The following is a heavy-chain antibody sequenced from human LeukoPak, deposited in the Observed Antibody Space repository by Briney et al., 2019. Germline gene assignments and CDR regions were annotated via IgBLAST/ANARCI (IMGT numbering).Heavy chain of an antibody. Sequence: GASVKVSCKASGYTLTSYGISWVRQAPGQGLEWMGWISAYNGNTNYAQKLQGRVTMTTDTSTSTAYMELRSLRSDDTAVYYCARADYVWGSYRSRSDALDIWGQGTMVTVSS. CDR3: ARADYVWGSYRSRSDALDI. D-gene: IGHD3-16*02. V-gene: IGHV1-18*01. CDR1: GYTLTSYG. J-gene: IGHJ3*02. CDR2: ISAYNGNT.